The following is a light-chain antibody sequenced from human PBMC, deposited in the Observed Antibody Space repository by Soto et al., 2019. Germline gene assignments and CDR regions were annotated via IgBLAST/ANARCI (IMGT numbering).Light chain of an antibody. Sequence: QSVLTQPPSASGTPGQRVTISCSGSSSNIGSNYVYWYQQLPGTAPKLLIYRNNQRPSGVPDRFSGSNSGNTATLTISRVEAGDEADYYCQVWDSSSDPSVVFGGGTKLTVL. J-gene: IGLJ2*01. CDR2: RNN. CDR3: QVWDSSSDPSVV. CDR1: SSNIGSNY. V-gene: IGLV1-47*01.